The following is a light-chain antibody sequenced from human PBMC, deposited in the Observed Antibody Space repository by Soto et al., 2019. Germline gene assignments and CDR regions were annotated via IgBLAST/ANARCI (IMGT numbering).Light chain of an antibody. Sequence: QSALTQPPSASGSPGQSVAISCTGTSSDVCGYNYVSWYQQHPGKVPKLMIYEVNKRPSGVPDRFSGSKSGNTASLTVSGLQAEDEADYYCSSYAGSSNVFGTGTKVTVL. CDR3: SSYAGSSNV. CDR1: SSDVCGYNY. V-gene: IGLV2-8*01. CDR2: EVN. J-gene: IGLJ1*01.